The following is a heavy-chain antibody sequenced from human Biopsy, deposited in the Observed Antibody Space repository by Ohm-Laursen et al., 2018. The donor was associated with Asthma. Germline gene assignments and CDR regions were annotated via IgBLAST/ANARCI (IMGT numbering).Heavy chain of an antibody. D-gene: IGHD3-16*02. CDR1: GFTIGING. CDR3: AKGEDPRRSAAAFYI. J-gene: IGHJ3*02. Sequence: SLRLSCSASGFTIGINGINWVRQAPGKGLERMAFLSFYGRTTYYADFLKGRLSITRDNSRKTLFLHIISLSAEDTAVYDCAKGEDPRRSAAAFYIWGQGTMVPVSS. V-gene: IGHV3-30*18. CDR2: LSFYGRTT.